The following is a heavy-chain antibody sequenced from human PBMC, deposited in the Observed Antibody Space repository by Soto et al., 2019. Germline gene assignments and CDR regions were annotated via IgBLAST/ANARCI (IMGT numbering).Heavy chain of an antibody. Sequence: EVHLVESGGGLVQPGGSLRLSCAASGFSFRSSWMSWVRQAPGKGLQWVANINQDGSANYYAASVRGRFTISRDNADNSLYLQMNSLRAEDTALYYCAREDWYYFDHWGQGTLVTVSS. V-gene: IGHV3-7*03. D-gene: IGHD3-9*01. CDR1: GFSFRSSW. J-gene: IGHJ4*02. CDR3: AREDWYYFDH. CDR2: INQDGSAN.